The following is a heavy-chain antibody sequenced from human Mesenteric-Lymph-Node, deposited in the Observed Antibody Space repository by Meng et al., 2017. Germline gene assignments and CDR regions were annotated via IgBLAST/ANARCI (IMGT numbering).Heavy chain of an antibody. V-gene: IGHV4-39*07. J-gene: IGHJ5*02. D-gene: IGHD3-10*01. Sequence: LRVVGQGSVSPSETLSLTCTFAGGSSSSSTDYWGWIRQPPGKGLEWIASISYSGRTFYSPSLKSRVTISVDTSKNQFSLKVSSVTAADTAVYYCARECITMVRGVIFDWFDPWGQGTLVTVSS. CDR3: ARECITMVRGVIFDWFDP. CDR1: GGSSSSSTDY. CDR2: ISYSGRT.